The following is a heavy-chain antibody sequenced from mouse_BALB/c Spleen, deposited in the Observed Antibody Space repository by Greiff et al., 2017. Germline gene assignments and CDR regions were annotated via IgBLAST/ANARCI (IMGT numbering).Heavy chain of an antibody. CDR1: GYTFTSDT. CDR3: ARSSYYDYDD. V-gene: IGHV1-4*02. CDR2: INPSSGYT. J-gene: IGHJ3*01. Sequence: VQLQESAAELARPGASVKMSCKASGYTFTSDTMHWVKQRPGQGLEWIGYINPSSGYTEYNQKFKDKITLTADKSSSTAYMQQSSLTSEDSAVYYCARSSYYDYDDWGQGTLVTVSA. D-gene: IGHD2-4*01.